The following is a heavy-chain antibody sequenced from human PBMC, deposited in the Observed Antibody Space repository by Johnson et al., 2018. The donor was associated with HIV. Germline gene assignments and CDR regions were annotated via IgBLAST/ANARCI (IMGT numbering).Heavy chain of an antibody. CDR3: ARDSTPWGGDSVAYSFDI. J-gene: IGHJ3*02. CDR1: GFIFSDYY. Sequence: QVYLVESGGGLVKPGGSLRLSCAASGFIFSDYYMNWIRQAPGKGLEWVSYISSSGSTIYYADSVKGRFTISRDNAKNSLYLQMNSLRDEDTAVYYCARDSTPWGGDSVAYSFDIWGQGRMVTVSS. CDR2: ISSSGSTI. D-gene: IGHD4-17*01. V-gene: IGHV3-11*04.